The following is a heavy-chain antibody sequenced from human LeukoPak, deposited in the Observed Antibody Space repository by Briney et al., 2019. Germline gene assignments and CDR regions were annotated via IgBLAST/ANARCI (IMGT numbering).Heavy chain of an antibody. V-gene: IGHV4-38-2*02. J-gene: IGHJ5*02. Sequence: SETLSLTCTVSGYSISSGYCWGWIRQPPGKGLEWIGSIYHSGSTYYNPSLKSRVTISVDTSKNQFSLKLSSVTAADTAVYYCARVIEGVVISWFDPWGQGTLVTVSS. D-gene: IGHD3-22*01. CDR3: ARVIEGVVISWFDP. CDR2: IYHSGST. CDR1: GYSISSGYC.